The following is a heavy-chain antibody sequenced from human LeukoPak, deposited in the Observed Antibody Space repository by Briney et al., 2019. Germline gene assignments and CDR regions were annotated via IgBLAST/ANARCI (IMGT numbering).Heavy chain of an antibody. D-gene: IGHD3-3*01. CDR2: INHRRNT. J-gene: IGHJ6*02. V-gene: IGHV4-34*01. CDR1: GGSFSGYY. CDR3: ARGPPRGIFGVVPYYYYGMDV. Sequence: SETLSLTCAVYGGSFSGYYWSWIRQPPGKGLEWIGEINHRRNTNYNPSLKSRVTISVDTSKNQFSLKPSSVTAADTAVYYCARGPPRGIFGVVPYYYYGMDVWGQGTTVTVSS.